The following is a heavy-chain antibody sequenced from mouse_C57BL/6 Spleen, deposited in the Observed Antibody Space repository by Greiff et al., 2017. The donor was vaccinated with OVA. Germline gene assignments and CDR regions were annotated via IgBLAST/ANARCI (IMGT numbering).Heavy chain of an antibody. J-gene: IGHJ2*01. D-gene: IGHD1-1*01. CDR2: IYPGDGDT. V-gene: IGHV1-82*01. CDR3: AIPNYYGSLFDY. CDR1: GYAFSSSW. Sequence: VQLQQSGPELVKPGASVKISCKASGYAFSSSWMNWVKQRPGKGLEWIGRIYPGDGDTNYNGKFKGKATLTADKSSSTAYMQLSSLTSEDSAVYFCAIPNYYGSLFDYWGQGTTLTVSS.